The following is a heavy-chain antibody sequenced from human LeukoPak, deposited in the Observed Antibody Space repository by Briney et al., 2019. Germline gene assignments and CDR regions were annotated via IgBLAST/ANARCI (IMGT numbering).Heavy chain of an antibody. Sequence: SETLSLTCTVSGGSVSSGSYYWSWIRQPPGKGLEWIGYIHYSGSTNYNPSLKSRVIMSVDTSKNQFSLKLSSVTAADTAVYYCVRDKGDDFWSTNYGGGYYYYGMDVWGQGTTVTVSS. V-gene: IGHV4-61*01. CDR2: IHYSGST. CDR1: GGSVSSGSYY. D-gene: IGHD3-3*01. J-gene: IGHJ6*02. CDR3: VRDKGDDFWSTNYGGGYYYYGMDV.